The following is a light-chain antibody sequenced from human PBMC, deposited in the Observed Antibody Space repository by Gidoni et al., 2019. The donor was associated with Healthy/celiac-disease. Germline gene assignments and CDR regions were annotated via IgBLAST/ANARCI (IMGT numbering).Light chain of an antibody. CDR1: QSVSSSY. V-gene: IGKV3-20*01. CDR2: GAS. J-gene: IGKJ2*01. Sequence: EIVLTQSPGTLSLSPGERATLSCRDSQSVSSSYLAWYPPKPGQEPRLLIYGASTRATGIPDRFSGSGSGTDFTLTISRLEPEDFAVYYCQQYGSSPVTFGQGTKLEIK. CDR3: QQYGSSPVT.